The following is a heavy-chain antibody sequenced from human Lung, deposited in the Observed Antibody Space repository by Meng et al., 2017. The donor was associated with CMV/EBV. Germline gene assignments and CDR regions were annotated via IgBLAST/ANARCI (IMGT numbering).Heavy chain of an antibody. Sequence: GESLKISCAASGFTVSSNYMSWVRQAPGKGLEWVSVIYSGGSTYYADSVKGRFTISRDNSKNTLYLQMNSLRAEDTAVYYCAREDVGDWAQGTLVTVSS. D-gene: IGHD3-16*01. J-gene: IGHJ4*02. CDR1: GFTVSSNY. CDR2: IYSGGST. CDR3: AREDVGD. V-gene: IGHV3-66*02.